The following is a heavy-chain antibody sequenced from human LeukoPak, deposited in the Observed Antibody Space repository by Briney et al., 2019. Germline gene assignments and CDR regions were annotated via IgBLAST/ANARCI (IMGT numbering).Heavy chain of an antibody. CDR3: ARELPLTTVTTGIDY. Sequence: GGSLRLSCAASGFTFSSYGMHWVRQAPGKGLEGVAVIWYDGSNKYYADSVKGRFTISRDNSKNTLYLQMNSLRAEDTAVYYCARELPLTTVTTGIDYWGQGTLVTVSS. CDR1: GFTFSSYG. V-gene: IGHV3-33*01. D-gene: IGHD4-11*01. CDR2: IWYDGSNK. J-gene: IGHJ4*02.